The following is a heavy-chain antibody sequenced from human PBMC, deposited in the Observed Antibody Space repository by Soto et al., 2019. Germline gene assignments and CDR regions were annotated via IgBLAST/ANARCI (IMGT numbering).Heavy chain of an antibody. CDR3: TPARYCSTAACPAAE. D-gene: IGHD2-2*01. CDR1: GLPFSATG. V-gene: IGHV3-23*03. CDR2: IGPDPTNT. Sequence: EVQLLESGGGLVQPGGSLRLSCAASGLPFSATGILWVRLPPGGGLEWVSAIGPDPTNTKYTDSVKGRFTISRDNSKSTVLLQMTNLRVEDTAMYYCTPARYCSTAACPAAEWGQGTLITVS. J-gene: IGHJ4*02.